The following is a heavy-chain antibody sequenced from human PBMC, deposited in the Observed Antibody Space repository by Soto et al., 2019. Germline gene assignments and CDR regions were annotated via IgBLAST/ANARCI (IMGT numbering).Heavy chain of an antibody. CDR1: GFTFSSYS. D-gene: IGHD2-2*01. V-gene: IGHV3-48*02. J-gene: IGHJ6*02. CDR2: ISSSSSTI. CDR3: ARDSTAQPSDYYYYGMDV. Sequence: GGSLRLSCAASGFTFSSYSMNWVRQAPGKGLEWVSYISSSSSTIYYADSVKGRFTISRDNAKNSLYLQMNSLRDEDTAVYYCARDSTAQPSDYYYYGMDVWGQGTTVTVSS.